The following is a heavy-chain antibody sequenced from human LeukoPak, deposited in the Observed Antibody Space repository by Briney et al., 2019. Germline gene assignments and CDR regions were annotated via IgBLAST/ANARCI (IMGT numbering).Heavy chain of an antibody. J-gene: IGHJ4*02. CDR3: AKSFRSTSLDY. CDR1: GFTFSTYS. V-gene: IGHV3-21*04. Sequence: GGSLRLSCAASGFTFSTYSMNWVRQAPGKGLEWVSSISSSSSYIYYADSVKGRFTISRDNSRNTLYLQMNSLRAGDTAVYYCAKSFRSTSLDYWGQGTLVTVSS. CDR2: ISSSSSYI. D-gene: IGHD2-2*01.